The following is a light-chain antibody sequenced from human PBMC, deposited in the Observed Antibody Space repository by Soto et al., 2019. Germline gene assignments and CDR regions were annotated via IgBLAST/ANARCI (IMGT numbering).Light chain of an antibody. V-gene: IGKV3-15*01. J-gene: IGKJ1*01. CDR2: GAS. CDR1: QTINNN. Sequence: EIVLTHAPATLSLSPGEIATLSFRASQTINNNVAWYQLKDGQVPRLLIYGASTRAADVPARFSGGGSGTEFTLTISSLQSEDFAEYHCQQYNNWPQTFGQGTKVDIK. CDR3: QQYNNWPQT.